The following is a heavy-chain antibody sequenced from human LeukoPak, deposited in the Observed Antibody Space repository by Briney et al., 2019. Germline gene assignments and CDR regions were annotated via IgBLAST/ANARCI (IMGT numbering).Heavy chain of an antibody. Sequence: SETLSLTCAVYGGSFSGYYWSWIRQPPGKGLEWSGEINHSGSTNYNPSLKSRVTIAVDTSKNQFSMKLSSVTAADRAVYYCARTGGAWRPGRKRAFDIWGQGTMVTVSS. J-gene: IGHJ3*02. CDR3: ARTGGAWRPGRKRAFDI. CDR2: INHSGST. D-gene: IGHD1-14*01. CDR1: GGSFSGYY. V-gene: IGHV4-34*01.